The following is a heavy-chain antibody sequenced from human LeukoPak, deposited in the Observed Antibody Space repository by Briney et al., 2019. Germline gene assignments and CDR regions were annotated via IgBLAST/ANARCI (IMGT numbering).Heavy chain of an antibody. CDR3: ARPLSGYYSPDFDY. J-gene: IGHJ4*02. CDR2: IKQDGSEK. D-gene: IGHD3-22*01. CDR1: GFTFSSYW. Sequence: GGSLRLSCAASGFTFSSYWMSWVRQAPGKGLEWVANIKQDGSEKYYVDSVKGRFTISRDNAKNSLYLQMNSLRAEDTAVYYCARPLSGYYSPDFDYWGQGTLVTVSS. V-gene: IGHV3-7*01.